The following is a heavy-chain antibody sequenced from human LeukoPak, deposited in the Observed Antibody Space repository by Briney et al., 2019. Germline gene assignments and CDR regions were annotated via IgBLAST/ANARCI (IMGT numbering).Heavy chain of an antibody. CDR1: GGSFSGYY. J-gene: IGHJ4*02. V-gene: IGHV4-34*01. CDR2: INHSGST. Sequence: SETLSLTCAVYGGSFSGYYWSWIRQPPGKGLEWIGEINHSGSTNYNPSLKSRVTLSVDTSKNQFSLKLSSVTAADTAMYYCARGRWFYYYDSSGYYSRPNYFDYWGQGTLVTVSS. CDR3: ARGRWFYYYDSSGYYSRPNYFDY. D-gene: IGHD3-22*01.